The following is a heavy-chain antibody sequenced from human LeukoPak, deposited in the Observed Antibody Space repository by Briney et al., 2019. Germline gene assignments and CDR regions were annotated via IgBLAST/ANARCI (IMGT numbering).Heavy chain of an antibody. CDR2: INTAGSAV. J-gene: IGHJ5*01. Sequence: GGSLRLSCVASGFTFSTYNMLWVRQSPGKGLEWLFYINTAGSAVHYADSVKDRFTFSRDNAKNSLYLQMNSLRVEDTGIYYCARVGSSGDWFDYWGQGTRVTVSS. CDR1: GFTFSTYN. CDR3: ARVGSSGDWFDY. V-gene: IGHV3-48*01. D-gene: IGHD5-12*01.